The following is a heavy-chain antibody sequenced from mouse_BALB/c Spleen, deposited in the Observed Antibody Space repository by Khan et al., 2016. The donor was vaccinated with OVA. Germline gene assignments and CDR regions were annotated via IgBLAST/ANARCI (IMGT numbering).Heavy chain of an antibody. CDR3: ARVGYNGTMDC. CDR1: GFTFTNYG. Sequence: LVESGPELKKPGETVQISCKASGFTFTNYGMNWVKQAPGKGLKWMGWINPYTGEPTFADDFKGRFAFSLETSASTAYLQIHSLKNEDTATYVCARVGYNGTMDCWGQGTSVTVSS. J-gene: IGHJ4*01. V-gene: IGHV9-3-1*01. CDR2: INPYTGEP. D-gene: IGHD2-14*01.